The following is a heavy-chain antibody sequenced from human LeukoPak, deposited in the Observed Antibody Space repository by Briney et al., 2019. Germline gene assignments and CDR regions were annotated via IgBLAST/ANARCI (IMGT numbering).Heavy chain of an antibody. D-gene: IGHD6-13*01. Sequence: PSETLSLTCTVSGGSISSGDWWSWVRQPPGKGLEWIGENYQSGSTNYNPSLKSRVTISVDKSKNQLFLKLSSVTAADTAVYYCARDDSSSSWRGSSFDYWGQGTLVTVSS. CDR3: ARDDSSSSWRGSSFDY. J-gene: IGHJ4*02. CDR2: NYQSGST. V-gene: IGHV4-4*02. CDR1: GGSISSGDW.